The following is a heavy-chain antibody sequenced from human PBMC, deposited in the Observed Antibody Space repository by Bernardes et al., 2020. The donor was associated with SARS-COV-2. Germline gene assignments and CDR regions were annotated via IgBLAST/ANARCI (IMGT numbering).Heavy chain of an antibody. D-gene: IGHD4-17*01. CDR2: INSDGSST. J-gene: IGHJ4*02. CDR3: AKAYEPTTVVTPFDF. V-gene: IGHV3-74*01. CDR1: GFTFSSYW. Sequence: GGSLRLSCAASGFTFSSYWMHWVRQAPGKGLVWVSRINSDGSSTSYADSVKGRFTISRDNAKNTLYLQMNSLRAEDTAVYYCAKAYEPTTVVTPFDFWGQGTLVTVSS.